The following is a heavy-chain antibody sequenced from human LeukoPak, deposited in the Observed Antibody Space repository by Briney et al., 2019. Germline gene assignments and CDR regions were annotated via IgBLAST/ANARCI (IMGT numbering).Heavy chain of an antibody. J-gene: IGHJ4*02. D-gene: IGHD3-10*01. CDR1: GFTFSSYE. Sequence: GGTLRLSCAVSGFTFSSYEMNWVRQAPGKGLEWVSYISSSGSTIYYADSVKGRFTISRDNAKNSLYLQMNSLRAEDTAVYYCARDGRKGSGGYDFDYWGQGTLVTVSS. CDR3: ARDGRKGSGGYDFDY. CDR2: ISSSGSTI. V-gene: IGHV3-48*03.